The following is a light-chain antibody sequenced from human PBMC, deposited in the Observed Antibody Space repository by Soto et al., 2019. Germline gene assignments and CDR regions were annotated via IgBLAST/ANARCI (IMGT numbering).Light chain of an antibody. CDR1: QSISTY. V-gene: IGKV1-39*01. CDR2: ATY. J-gene: IGKJ1*01. CDR3: QQSYSTPET. Sequence: DIQMTQSPSSLSASVGDRVTITCRASQSISTYLIWYQQKPGKAPKLLIYATYSLQSGVTSRFSGSGSGTDFTLTISSLQPDDFATYYCQQSYSTPETVGQGTKVEIK.